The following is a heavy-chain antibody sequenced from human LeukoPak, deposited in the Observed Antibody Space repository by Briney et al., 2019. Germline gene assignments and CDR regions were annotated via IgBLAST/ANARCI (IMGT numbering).Heavy chain of an antibody. Sequence: GGSLRLSCEASGFTFSIFPMHWVRQAPGKGLEWVALISSGSEKYYADSVKGRFTISRDNSKNMLYPQMNSLRADDTAVYYCARDLELSAVYYFDSWGQGTLVTVSS. J-gene: IGHJ4*02. CDR3: ARDLELSAVYYFDS. V-gene: IGHV3-30*04. CDR2: ISSGSEK. CDR1: GFTFSIFP. D-gene: IGHD3-3*01.